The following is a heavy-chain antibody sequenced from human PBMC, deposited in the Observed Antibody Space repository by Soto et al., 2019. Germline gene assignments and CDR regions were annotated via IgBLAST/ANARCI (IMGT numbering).Heavy chain of an antibody. CDR2: IYYSGST. CDR3: ARQVGIAVAGGDDYYYGMDV. D-gene: IGHD6-19*01. V-gene: IGHV4-39*01. CDR1: GGAISSSSYY. Sequence: TSETLSLTCTVSGGAISSSSYYWGWIRQPPGKGLEGIGSIYYSGSTYYNPSLKSRVTISVDTSKNQFSLKLSSVTAADTAVYYCARQVGIAVAGGDDYYYGMDVWGQGTTVTVSS. J-gene: IGHJ6*02.